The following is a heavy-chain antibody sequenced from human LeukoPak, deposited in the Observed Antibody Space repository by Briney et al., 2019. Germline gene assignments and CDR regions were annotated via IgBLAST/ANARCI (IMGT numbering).Heavy chain of an antibody. V-gene: IGHV4-59*12. D-gene: IGHD3-3*01. Sequence: SETLSLTCTVSGGSISSYYWSWIRQPPGKGLEWIGYIYYSGSTNYNPSLKSRVTISVDTSKNQFSLKLSSVTAADTAVYYCARAYYDFWSGDPSFDPWGQGTLVTVSS. CDR3: ARAYYDFWSGDPSFDP. CDR1: GGSISSYY. J-gene: IGHJ5*02. CDR2: IYYSGST.